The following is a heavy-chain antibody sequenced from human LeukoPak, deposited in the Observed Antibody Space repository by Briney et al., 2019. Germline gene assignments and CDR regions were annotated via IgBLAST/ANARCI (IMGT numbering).Heavy chain of an antibody. J-gene: IGHJ4*02. D-gene: IGHD2-15*01. V-gene: IGHV1-2*02. Sequence: ASVKVSCKASGYTFTGYYIHWVRQAPGQGLEWMGWINPNSGGTNYAQKFQGRVTMTRDTSISTAYMELSRLRSDDTAVYYCAFSGGSCDSIDYWGQGTLVTVSS. CDR2: INPNSGGT. CDR3: AFSGGSCDSIDY. CDR1: GYTFTGYY.